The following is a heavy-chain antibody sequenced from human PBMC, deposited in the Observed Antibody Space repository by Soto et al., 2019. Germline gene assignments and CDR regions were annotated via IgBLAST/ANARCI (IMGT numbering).Heavy chain of an antibody. CDR2: IYYSGST. V-gene: IGHV4-31*03. CDR1: GGSISSGGYY. D-gene: IGHD3-10*01. J-gene: IGHJ4*02. Sequence: PSETLSLTCTVSGGSISSGGYYWSWIRQHPGKGLEWIGYIYYSGSTYYNPSLKSRVTISVDTSKNQFSLKLSSVTAADTAVYYCARNGRSLWFGEQLGPFDYWGQGTLVTVSS. CDR3: ARNGRSLWFGEQLGPFDY.